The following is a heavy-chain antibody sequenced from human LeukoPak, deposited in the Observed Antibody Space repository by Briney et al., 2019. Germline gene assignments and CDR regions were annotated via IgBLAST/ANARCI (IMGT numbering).Heavy chain of an antibody. CDR1: GFTFSSYA. V-gene: IGHV3-23*01. Sequence: PGGSLRLSCAASGFTFSSYAMSWVRQAPGKGLEWVSAISGSGGSTYYADSVKGRFTISRHNSKNTLYLQMNSLRAEDTAVYYCARGNDDYVFHWFDPWGQGTLVTVSS. CDR3: ARGNDDYVFHWFDP. CDR2: ISGSGGST. D-gene: IGHD3-16*01. J-gene: IGHJ5*02.